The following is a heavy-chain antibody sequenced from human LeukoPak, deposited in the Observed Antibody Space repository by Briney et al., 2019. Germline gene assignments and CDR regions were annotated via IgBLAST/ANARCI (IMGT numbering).Heavy chain of an antibody. CDR2: INHSGST. D-gene: IGHD2-8*01. J-gene: IGHJ5*02. CDR1: GGSFSGYY. Sequence: SETLSLTCGVYGGSFSGYYWSWIRQPPGRGLEWIGEINHSGSTNYNPSLKSRVTISVDTSKNQFSLKLSSVTAADTAVYYCARAGMDLMVYAISFWFDPWGQGTLVTVSS. CDR3: ARAGMDLMVYAISFWFDP. V-gene: IGHV4-34*01.